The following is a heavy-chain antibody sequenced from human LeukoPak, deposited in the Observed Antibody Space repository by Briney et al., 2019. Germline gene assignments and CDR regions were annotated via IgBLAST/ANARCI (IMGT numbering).Heavy chain of an antibody. Sequence: PGGSLRLSCAASGFTFSSYWMSWVRQAPGKGLEWVANIKQDGSEKYYVDSVKGRFTISRDNAKNSLYLQMNSLRAEDTAVYYCARDQKQQLLYVSYYMDVWGKGTTVTVSS. CDR2: IKQDGSEK. D-gene: IGHD6-13*01. CDR3: ARDQKQQLLYVSYYMDV. CDR1: GFTFSSYW. V-gene: IGHV3-7*01. J-gene: IGHJ6*03.